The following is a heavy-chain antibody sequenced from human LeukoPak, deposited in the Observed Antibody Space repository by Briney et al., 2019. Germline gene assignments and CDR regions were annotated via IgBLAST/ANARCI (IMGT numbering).Heavy chain of an antibody. J-gene: IGHJ4*02. D-gene: IGHD2-8*01. Sequence: GGSLRLSCAASGFTFSSYWMHWVRQAPGKGLVWVSRINSDESSTTYADSVKGRFTISRDNAKNTVYLQLNSLRAEDTAVYYCARSLFSTNGAEKWGQGTLVTVSS. CDR2: INSDESST. V-gene: IGHV3-74*01. CDR1: GFTFSSYW. CDR3: ARSLFSTNGAEK.